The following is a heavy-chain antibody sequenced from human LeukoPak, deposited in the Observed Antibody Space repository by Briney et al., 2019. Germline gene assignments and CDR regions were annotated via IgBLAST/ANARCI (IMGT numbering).Heavy chain of an antibody. V-gene: IGHV3-21*01. Sequence: PGGSLRLSCAASGFTFSTYTMNWVRQAPGKGLEWVSSISSSSSYIYYADSVKGRFTISRDNAKNSLYLQMNSLRAEDTAVYYCAREGAVLRFLEWSPDYWGQGTLVTVSS. J-gene: IGHJ4*02. D-gene: IGHD3-3*01. CDR3: AREGAVLRFLEWSPDY. CDR2: ISSSSSYI. CDR1: GFTFSTYT.